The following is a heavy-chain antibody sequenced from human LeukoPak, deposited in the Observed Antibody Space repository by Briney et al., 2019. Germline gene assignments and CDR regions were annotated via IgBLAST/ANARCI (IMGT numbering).Heavy chain of an antibody. V-gene: IGHV3-7*05. Sequence: GGSLRLSCAASGFTFSNYWMTWVRQAPGRGLEWVANIRQDGSEKYYVDSVKGRFTISRDNAKNSLYLQMNSLRAEDTAVYYRARDYVWGSDRYTDYWGQGTLVTVSS. CDR1: GFTFSNYW. CDR2: IRQDGSEK. CDR3: ARDYVWGSDRYTDY. J-gene: IGHJ4*02. D-gene: IGHD3-16*02.